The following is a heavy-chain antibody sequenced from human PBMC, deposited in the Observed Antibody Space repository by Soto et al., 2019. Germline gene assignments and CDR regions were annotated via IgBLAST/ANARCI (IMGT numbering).Heavy chain of an antibody. Sequence: PGGSLRLSCAASGFTFSSYWMSWVRQAPGKGLEWVANIKQDGSETYYVDSLKGRFSISRDNAKNSLYLQMNSLRAEDTAVYYRASGRYTSGWYPDYFDYWGQGTPVTVS. CDR1: GFTFSSYW. CDR2: IKQDGSET. D-gene: IGHD6-19*01. CDR3: ASGRYTSGWYPDYFDY. J-gene: IGHJ4*02. V-gene: IGHV3-7*03.